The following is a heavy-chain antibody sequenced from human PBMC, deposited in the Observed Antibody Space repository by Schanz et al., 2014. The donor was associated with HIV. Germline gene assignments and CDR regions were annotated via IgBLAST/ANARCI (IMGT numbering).Heavy chain of an antibody. D-gene: IGHD2-15*01. J-gene: IGHJ4*02. CDR1: GFIFGSQG. CDR2: IWHDGRNK. CDR3: AKEGKPVVVDGPRH. Sequence: QEQLVESGGGAVQPGGSLKISCTTSGFIFGSQGMHWVRQAPGKGLEWVAVIWHDGRNKNYADSVKGRFTVSRDNSKNTLYLQLDNVRAEDTAVYYCAKEGKPVVVDGPRHWGQGVLVTVSS. V-gene: IGHV3-33*03.